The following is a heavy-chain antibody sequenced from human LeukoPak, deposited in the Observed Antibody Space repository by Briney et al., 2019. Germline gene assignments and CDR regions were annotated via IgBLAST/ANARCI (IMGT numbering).Heavy chain of an antibody. CDR1: GYTFTGYY. D-gene: IGHD3-22*01. CDR2: INPNSGGT. V-gene: IGHV1-2*02. J-gene: IGHJ4*02. Sequence: ASVKVSCKASGYTFTGYYMHWVRQAPGQGLEWMGWINPNSGGTNYAQKFQGRVTMTRDTSISTAYMELSRLRSEDTAVYYCAREGYYDSSGYWPYYFDYWGQGTLVTVSS. CDR3: AREGYYDSSGYWPYYFDY.